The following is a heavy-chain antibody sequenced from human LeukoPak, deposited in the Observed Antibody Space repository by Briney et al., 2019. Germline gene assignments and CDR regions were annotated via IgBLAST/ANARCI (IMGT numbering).Heavy chain of an antibody. V-gene: IGHV3-21*01. Sequence: GGSLRLSCAASGFTFSSYAMSWVRQAPGKGLEWVSSISSSSSYIYYADSVKGRFTISRDNAKNSLYLQMNSLRAEDTAVYYCARVSAGSYYNGPIYYYYGMDVWGQGTTVTVSS. J-gene: IGHJ6*02. CDR1: GFTFSSYA. D-gene: IGHD3-10*01. CDR3: ARVSAGSYYNGPIYYYYGMDV. CDR2: ISSSSSYI.